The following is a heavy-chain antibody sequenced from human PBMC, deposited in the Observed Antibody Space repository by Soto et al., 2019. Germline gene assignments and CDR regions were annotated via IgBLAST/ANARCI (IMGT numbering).Heavy chain of an antibody. V-gene: IGHV3-11*01. CDR2: IRSSGSTI. CDR1: GFTFSDYY. J-gene: IGHJ4*02. CDR3: ARVTWHRTTVTGGLNY. Sequence: QVQLVESGGCLVKPGGSLRLSCAASGFTFSDYYMSWIRQAPGKGREWVSYIRSSGSTIYYADSVQGRFTISRDNAKNSLYLQMNSLRAEETAVYYCARVTWHRTTVTGGLNYWGQGTLVTVSS. D-gene: IGHD4-17*01.